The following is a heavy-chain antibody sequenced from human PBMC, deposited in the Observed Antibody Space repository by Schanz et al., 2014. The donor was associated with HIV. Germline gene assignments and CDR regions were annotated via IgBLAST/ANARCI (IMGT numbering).Heavy chain of an antibody. CDR3: ANSGYCTSGICYTRGNGMDV. CDR1: GFSFDDYA. Sequence: EVQLVESGGGLVQPGRSLRLSCAASGFSFDDYAMHWVRQAPGKGLEWVSGINWRSDSIGYADSVKGRFTVARDNAKNSLYLQMNSLRAEDTALYYCANSGYCTSGICYTRGNGMDVWGQGTTVTVSS. J-gene: IGHJ6*02. CDR2: INWRSDSI. V-gene: IGHV3-9*01. D-gene: IGHD2-8*01.